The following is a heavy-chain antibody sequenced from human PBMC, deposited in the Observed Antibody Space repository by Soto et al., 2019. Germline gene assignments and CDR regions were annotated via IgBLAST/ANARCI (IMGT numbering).Heavy chain of an antibody. CDR2: ISYDGINK. CDR1: GFTFSSYV. Sequence: PGGSLRLSCAASGFTFSSYVMHWVRQAPGKGLEWVAVISYDGINKYYADSVKGRFTISRDNSKNTLYLQMNSLRAEDTAVYYCAKDYYDSSGSLGNPFDIWGQVTMVTV. J-gene: IGHJ3*02. D-gene: IGHD3-22*01. V-gene: IGHV3-30*18. CDR3: AKDYYDSSGSLGNPFDI.